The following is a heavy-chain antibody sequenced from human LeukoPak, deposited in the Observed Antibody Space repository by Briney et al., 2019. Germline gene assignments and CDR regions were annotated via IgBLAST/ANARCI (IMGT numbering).Heavy chain of an antibody. Sequence: KDGESLKISCKASGYSFSTYWIAWARQMPGKGLEWMGIIFPGDSDTRYSPSFQGQVTISADKFINTAYLQWRSLKASDTAMYYCARSGVPGAMTWFDPWGQGTLVTVSS. CDR2: IFPGDSDT. V-gene: IGHV5-51*01. D-gene: IGHD2-2*01. CDR3: ARSGVPGAMTWFDP. CDR1: GYSFSTYW. J-gene: IGHJ5*02.